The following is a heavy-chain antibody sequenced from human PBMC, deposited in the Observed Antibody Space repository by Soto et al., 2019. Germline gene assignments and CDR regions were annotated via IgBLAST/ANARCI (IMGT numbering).Heavy chain of an antibody. CDR3: VRGPQYSSGKVAYYGVDV. D-gene: IGHD3-10*01. V-gene: IGHV3-13*01. CDR2: IGSAGET. Sequence: GGSLRLSCAASVFTFSNYDMHWVRQIRGKGLEWVSGIGSAGETYYPGSVKGRFAISRENAKNSLYLQMNSLRAEDTAVYYCVRGPQYSSGKVAYYGVDVWGQGTTVTVSS. J-gene: IGHJ6*02. CDR1: VFTFSNYD.